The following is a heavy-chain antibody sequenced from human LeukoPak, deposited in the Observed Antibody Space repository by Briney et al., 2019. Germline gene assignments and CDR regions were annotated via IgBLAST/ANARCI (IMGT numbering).Heavy chain of an antibody. CDR1: GFTFGDYA. CDR2: IKEDGSEK. Sequence: GGSLRLSCTASGFTFGDYAMSWVRQAPGKGLEWVANIKEDGSEKYYVDSVKGRFTISRDNAKNSLYLQMNSLRVEDTAVYYCARALAVAGTGYWGQGTLVTVSS. D-gene: IGHD6-19*01. CDR3: ARALAVAGTGY. V-gene: IGHV3-7*01. J-gene: IGHJ4*02.